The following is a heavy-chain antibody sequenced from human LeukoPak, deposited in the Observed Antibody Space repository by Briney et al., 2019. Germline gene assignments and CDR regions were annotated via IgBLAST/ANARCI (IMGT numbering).Heavy chain of an antibody. CDR3: AAVNSDWYFSWYFDL. Sequence: SVKLSCKASGFTFSSSTVQWVRQARGQRLECLGWIIVGSGNTNYAQRFQERLTITRDMSTGTADMELSSLRSEDTAVYYCAAVNSDWYFSWYFDLWGRGTLVTVSS. CDR1: GFTFSSST. V-gene: IGHV1-58*01. J-gene: IGHJ2*01. CDR2: IIVGSGNT. D-gene: IGHD2-21*02.